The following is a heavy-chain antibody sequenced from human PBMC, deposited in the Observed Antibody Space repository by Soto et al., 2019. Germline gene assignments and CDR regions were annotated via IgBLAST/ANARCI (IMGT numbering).Heavy chain of an antibody. CDR3: ARPQTGTTRGSRYYFDY. V-gene: IGHV3-33*01. CDR1: GFTFSSYG. D-gene: IGHD1-1*01. J-gene: IGHJ4*02. Sequence: LRLSCAASGFTFSSYGMHWVRQAPGKGLEWVVVIWYDGSNKYYADSVKGRFTISRDNSKNTLYLQMNSLRAEDTAVYYCARPQTGTTRGSRYYFDYWGQGTLVTVSS. CDR2: IWYDGSNK.